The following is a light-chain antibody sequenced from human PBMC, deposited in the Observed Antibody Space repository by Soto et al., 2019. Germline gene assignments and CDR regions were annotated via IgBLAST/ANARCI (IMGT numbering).Light chain of an antibody. CDR3: QQFGDSLWT. CDR1: QSVTKGY. CDR2: GTS. Sequence: ENVLTQSPDTLSLYPGEGATLSCRASQSVTKGYLAWYQQKPGQAPKLLIYGTSSRATGVPDRFSASGSATDFTLTISRLEPEDFVVYYCQQFGDSLWTFGQGTRVEVK. J-gene: IGKJ1*01. V-gene: IGKV3-20*01.